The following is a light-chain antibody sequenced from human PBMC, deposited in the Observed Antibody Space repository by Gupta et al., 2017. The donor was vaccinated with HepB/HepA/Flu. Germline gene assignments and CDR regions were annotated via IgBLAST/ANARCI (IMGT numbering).Light chain of an antibody. CDR1: QSVSSN. J-gene: IGKJ1*01. V-gene: IGKV3-15*01. CDR3: QQYKNWPLRT. Sequence: EIVMTQSPATLSVSPGERATLSCRASQSVSSNLAWYQQKPGQAPRLLIYGASTRDTGITARFSGSGYGKELPLTISSRQSEDFAVYYCQQYKNWPLRTFGQGTKVEIK. CDR2: GAS.